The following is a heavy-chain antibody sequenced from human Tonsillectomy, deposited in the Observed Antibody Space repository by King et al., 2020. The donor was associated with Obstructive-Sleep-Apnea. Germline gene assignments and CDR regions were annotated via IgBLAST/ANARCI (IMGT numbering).Heavy chain of an antibody. J-gene: IGHJ4*02. CDR2: FDPDDGET. D-gene: IGHD3-22*01. Sequence: QVQLVESGAEVKKPGASVKVSCKVSGYTLTELSMHWVRQAPGKGLEWMGGFDPDDGETIYAQKFQGRVTMTEDTSPDTADIELSTLRSEATAVYYCATTYYYDSSGYYRKLFDYWGQGTLVTVSS. CDR3: ATTYYYDSSGYYRKLFDY. V-gene: IGHV1-24*01. CDR1: GYTLTELS.